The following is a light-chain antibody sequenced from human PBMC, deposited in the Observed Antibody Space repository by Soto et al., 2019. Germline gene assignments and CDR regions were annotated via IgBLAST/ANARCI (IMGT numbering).Light chain of an antibody. V-gene: IGKV3-11*01. CDR1: QSVSTF. CDR3: QQRYNWPIT. J-gene: IGKJ4*01. CDR2: DAS. Sequence: EIVLTQSPASLSLSPGERATLSCRASQSVSTFLAWYQQKPGQAPRLLIYDASNRATATPARFSGSGSGTDFTLTISSLQPEDFAVYFCQQRYNWPITFGGGTKVDIK.